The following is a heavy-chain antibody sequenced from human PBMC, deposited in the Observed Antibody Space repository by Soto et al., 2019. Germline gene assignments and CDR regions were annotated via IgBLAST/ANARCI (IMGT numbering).Heavy chain of an antibody. CDR1: GLTFSSYA. Sequence: EVQLLESGGGLVQPGESLRLSCAASGLTFSSYAMSWVRQAPGKGLEWVSVISGSDDSTYYADSVKGRITISRDNTKNTLYLQMNSLRAEDTAVYYCAKRSSSSTFDYWGQGTLVTVSS. D-gene: IGHD6-6*01. CDR2: ISGSDDST. CDR3: AKRSSSSTFDY. J-gene: IGHJ4*02. V-gene: IGHV3-23*01.